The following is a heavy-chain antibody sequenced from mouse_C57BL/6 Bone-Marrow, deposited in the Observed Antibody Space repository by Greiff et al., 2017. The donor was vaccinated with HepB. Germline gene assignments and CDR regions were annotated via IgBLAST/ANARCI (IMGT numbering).Heavy chain of an antibody. D-gene: IGHD1-1*01. CDR2: IYPGSGNT. J-gene: IGHJ2*01. CDR1: GYTFTDYY. CDR3: ARKGYYGSSVTEFDY. V-gene: IGHV1-76*01. Sequence: VMLVESGAELVRPGASVKLSCKASGYTFTDYYINWVKQRPGQGLEWIARIYPGSGNTYYNEKFKGKATLTAEKSSSTAYMQLSSLTSEDSAVYFCARKGYYGSSVTEFDYWGQGTTLTVSS.